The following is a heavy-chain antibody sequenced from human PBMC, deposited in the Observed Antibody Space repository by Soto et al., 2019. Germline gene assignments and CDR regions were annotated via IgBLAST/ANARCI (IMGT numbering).Heavy chain of an antibody. Sequence: GGYLRLSCGASGFTFSNAWMSWVRQAPGKGLEWVGRIKSKTDGWTTDYAAPVKGIFTISRDDSKNTLYLQMNSLKTEDTAVYFFITSGPLVATIDAFDIWGQGTMVTVSS. CDR2: IKSKTDGWTT. CDR1: GFTFSNAW. CDR3: ITSGPLVATIDAFDI. V-gene: IGHV3-15*01. J-gene: IGHJ3*02. D-gene: IGHD5-12*01.